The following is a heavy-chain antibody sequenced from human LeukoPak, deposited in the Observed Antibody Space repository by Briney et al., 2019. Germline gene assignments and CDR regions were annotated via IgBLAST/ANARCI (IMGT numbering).Heavy chain of an antibody. CDR3: AKDPIFSGSYGVFDS. Sequence: GGSLRLSCVAAGFPFSSYWMTWVRQAPGKGLEWVPTISGSGGSTYYADSVEGRFTISRDNSKNTLYLQMNSLRAGDTAVYYCAKDPIFSGSYGVFDSWGQGTLVTVSS. V-gene: IGHV3-23*01. J-gene: IGHJ4*02. CDR1: GFPFSSYW. D-gene: IGHD1-26*01. CDR2: ISGSGGST.